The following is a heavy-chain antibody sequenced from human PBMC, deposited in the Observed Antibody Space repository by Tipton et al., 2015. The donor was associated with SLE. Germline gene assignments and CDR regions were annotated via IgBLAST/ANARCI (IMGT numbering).Heavy chain of an antibody. CDR2: ISGSGGST. V-gene: IGHV3-23*01. CDR1: GFTFSSYA. D-gene: IGHD4-17*01. CDR3: VATVITGYYGMDV. Sequence: SLRLSCAASGFTFSSYAMSWVRQAPGKGLEWVSAISGSGGSTYYADSVKGRFTISRDNSKNTLYLQMNSLRAEDTAVYYCVATVITGYYGMDVWGQGTTVTVPS. J-gene: IGHJ6*02.